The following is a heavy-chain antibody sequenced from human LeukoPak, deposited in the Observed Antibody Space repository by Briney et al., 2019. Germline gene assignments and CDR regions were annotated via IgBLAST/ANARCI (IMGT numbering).Heavy chain of an antibody. Sequence: GWSLRLSCAASGFTFSIYAMSWVRQAPGKGLEWVSVFSDSAGTTFYADSVKGRFTISRDNSKNTLYLQMNSLRAEDTAIYYRAKIGVSGYNSGDYFDYWGQGTLVTVSS. J-gene: IGHJ4*02. V-gene: IGHV3-23*01. CDR2: FSDSAGTT. CDR3: AKIGVSGYNSGDYFDY. D-gene: IGHD6-19*01. CDR1: GFTFSIYA.